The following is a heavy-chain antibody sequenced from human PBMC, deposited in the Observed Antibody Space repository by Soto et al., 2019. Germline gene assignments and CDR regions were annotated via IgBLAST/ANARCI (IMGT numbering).Heavy chain of an antibody. V-gene: IGHV4-59*01. D-gene: IGHD2-2*01. Sequence: SETLSLTCSVSGGSISSYYWSWIRQPPGKGLEWIGYIYDSGSTNYNSSLKSRVTISVDTSKNQFSLKLSSVTAADTAVYYCAREEGRYCTTTSCYGSRGIDYWGQGTLVTVSS. CDR2: IYDSGST. CDR3: AREEGRYCTTTSCYGSRGIDY. CDR1: GGSISSYY. J-gene: IGHJ4*02.